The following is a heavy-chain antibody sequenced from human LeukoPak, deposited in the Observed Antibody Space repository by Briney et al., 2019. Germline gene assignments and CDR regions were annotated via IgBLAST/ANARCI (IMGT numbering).Heavy chain of an antibody. CDR1: GFTSSSYS. J-gene: IGHJ4*02. CDR2: INSRGSGE. V-gene: IGHV3-21*01. D-gene: IGHD2-8*01. CDR3: AREGSIVPHQDLDY. Sequence: GGSLRLSCAASGFTSSSYSMNWVRQAPGKGLEWVSSINSRGSGEYYADSVKGRFTISRDNAKNSLYLQMNSLRAEDTAVYYCAREGSIVPHQDLDYWGQGTLVTVSS.